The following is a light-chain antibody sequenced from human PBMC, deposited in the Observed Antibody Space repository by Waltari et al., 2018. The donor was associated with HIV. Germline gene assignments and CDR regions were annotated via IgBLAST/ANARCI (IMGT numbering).Light chain of an antibody. CDR2: KAS. J-gene: IGKJ1*01. CDR3: QHYNPYST. Sequence: DIQLTPAPSTLSASVVARVSITCRASQSVSSSLAWYQLKPGRAPKLLIYKASTLKSGVPSRFSGRGSGTDFTLTITGLQSDDFATYYCQHYNPYSTFGQGTKVEIK. CDR1: QSVSSS. V-gene: IGKV1-5*03.